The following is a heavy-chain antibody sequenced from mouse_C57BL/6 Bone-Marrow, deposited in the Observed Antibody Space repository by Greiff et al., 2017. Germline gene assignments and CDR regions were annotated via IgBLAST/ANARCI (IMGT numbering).Heavy chain of an antibody. Sequence: QVQLQQPGAELVKPGASVKMSCKASGYTFTSYWITWVKQRPGQGLEWIGDIYPGSGSTNYNEKFKSKATLTVDTSSSPAYMQLSRLTSEDSAVYYCARWGVVVHFDYWGQGTTLTVSS. CDR3: ARWGVVVHFDY. J-gene: IGHJ2*01. D-gene: IGHD1-1*01. V-gene: IGHV1-55*01. CDR2: IYPGSGST. CDR1: GYTFTSYW.